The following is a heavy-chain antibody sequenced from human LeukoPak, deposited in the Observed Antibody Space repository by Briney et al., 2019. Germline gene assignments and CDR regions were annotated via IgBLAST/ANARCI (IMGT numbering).Heavy chain of an antibody. J-gene: IGHJ3*02. D-gene: IGHD3-10*01. CDR3: AKSNGYGLVDI. V-gene: IGHV4-59*12. CDR2: MYAIGST. CDR1: GGSMSNYY. Sequence: SETLSLTCTASGGSMSNYYWSWIRQPPGKGLEWIGYMYAIGSTHYNPSLKSRVTISLDTSRNQFSLKLNSVTAADTAVYYCAKSNGYGLVDIWGQGTMVTVSS.